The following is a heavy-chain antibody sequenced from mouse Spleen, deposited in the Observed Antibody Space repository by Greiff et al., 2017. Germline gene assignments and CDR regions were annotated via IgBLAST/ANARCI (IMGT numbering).Heavy chain of an antibody. Sequence: VQLQQSGPELVKPGASVKISCKASGYAFSSSWMNWVKQRPGKGLEWIGRIYPGDGDTNYNGKFKGKATLTADKSSSTAYMQLSSLTSEDSAVYFCASTPHDYGNYEGFAYWGQGTLVTVSA. V-gene: IGHV1-82*01. CDR3: ASTPHDYGNYEGFAY. CDR1: GYAFSSSW. CDR2: IYPGDGDT. D-gene: IGHD2-1*01. J-gene: IGHJ3*01.